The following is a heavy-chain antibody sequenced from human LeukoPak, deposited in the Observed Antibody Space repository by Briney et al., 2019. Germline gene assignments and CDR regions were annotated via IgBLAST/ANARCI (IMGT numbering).Heavy chain of an antibody. J-gene: IGHJ4*02. CDR3: ARQWLVSPLFDY. V-gene: IGHV4-59*08. CDR1: GGFIRSYY. D-gene: IGHD6-19*01. Sequence: SETLSLTCTVCGGFIRSYYWSWIRQPAGKGLEWIGSIYYSGSNNYNPSLKSRVTISVDTSKNQLSLKLSSMTAADTAVYYCARQWLVSPLFDYWGQGTLVTVSS. CDR2: IYYSGSN.